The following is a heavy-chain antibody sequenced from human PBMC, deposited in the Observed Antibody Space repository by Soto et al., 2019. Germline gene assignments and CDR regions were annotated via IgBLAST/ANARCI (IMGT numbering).Heavy chain of an antibody. V-gene: IGHV1-18*01. D-gene: IGHD6-13*01. CDR3: ARDSQYSTSWQRFDS. CDR1: GYTFTDYA. Sequence: QVQLVQSGVEVKKPGASVKVSCKASGYTFTDYAISWVRQAPGRGLEWMGWVTTYNGNPNYAQIFQGRVTMTTDTSTDTAYMELRSLKSDDSAVYYCARDSQYSTSWQRFDSWGQGTLVTVSS. J-gene: IGHJ4*02. CDR2: VTTYNGNP.